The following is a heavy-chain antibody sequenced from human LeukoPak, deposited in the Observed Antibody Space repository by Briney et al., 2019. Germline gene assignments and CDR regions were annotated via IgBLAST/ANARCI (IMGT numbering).Heavy chain of an antibody. D-gene: IGHD3-9*01. CDR2: IYYSGST. CDR1: GGSISNYY. Sequence: PSETLSLTCTVSGGSISNYYWTWIRQPPGKGLEWIGYIYYSGSTNYNPSLKSRVTISVDTSKNQFSLKLSSVTAADTAVYYCARHATYVLRYFDWLTPYYYYGMDVWGQGTTVTVSS. CDR3: ARHATYVLRYFDWLTPYYYYGMDV. J-gene: IGHJ6*02. V-gene: IGHV4-59*08.